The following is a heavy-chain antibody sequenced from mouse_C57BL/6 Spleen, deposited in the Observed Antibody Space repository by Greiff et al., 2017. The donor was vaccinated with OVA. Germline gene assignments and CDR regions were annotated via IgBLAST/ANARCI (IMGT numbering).Heavy chain of an antibody. V-gene: IGHV1-53*01. CDR2: INPSNGGT. J-gene: IGHJ2*01. Sequence: QVQLQQSGTELVKPGASVKLSCKASGYTFTSYWMHWVKQRPGQGLEWIGNINPSNGGTKYNEKFKSKATLTVDKSSRTAKMQSSSLTSVDSAVYYCAKKYYDVSYYFDYWGQGTTLTVSS. CDR1: GYTFTSYW. CDR3: AKKYYDVSYYFDY. D-gene: IGHD2-4*01.